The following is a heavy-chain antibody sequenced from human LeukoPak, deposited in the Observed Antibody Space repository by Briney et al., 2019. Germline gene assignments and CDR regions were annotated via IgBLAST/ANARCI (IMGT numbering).Heavy chain of an antibody. D-gene: IGHD2-2*01. CDR3: ARGGDIAVVPAAMVGP. CDR2: MNTNSGNT. V-gene: IGHV1-8*01. CDR1: GCTFTSYD. Sequence: GASVKVSCKASGCTFTSYDINWVRQATGQGLEWMGWMNTNSGNTGHAQKFQGRLTMTRDTSTNTAYMELSSLRPEDTAVYYCARGGDIAVVPAAMVGPWGQGTLVTVSS. J-gene: IGHJ5*02.